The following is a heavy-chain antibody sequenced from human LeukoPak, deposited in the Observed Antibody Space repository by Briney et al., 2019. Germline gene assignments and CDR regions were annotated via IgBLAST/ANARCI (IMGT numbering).Heavy chain of an antibody. CDR1: GGSISSYY. CDR2: IYYSGST. Sequence: KPSETLSLTCTVSGGSISSYYWSWIRQPPGKGLEWIGYIYYSGSTNYNPSLKSRVTMSLDTSKNQFSLNLSSVTAADTAVYYCARVKPGGSYDYWGQGTLVTVSS. V-gene: IGHV4-59*01. CDR3: ARVKPGGSYDY. J-gene: IGHJ4*02. D-gene: IGHD1-26*01.